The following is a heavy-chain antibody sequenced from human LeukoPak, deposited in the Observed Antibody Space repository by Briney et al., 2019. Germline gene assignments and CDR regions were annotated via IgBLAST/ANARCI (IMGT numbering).Heavy chain of an antibody. J-gene: IGHJ5*02. Sequence: SETLSLTCAVYGGSFSGYYWSWIRQPPGKGLEWIGEINHSGSTNYNPSLKSRVTISVDTSKNQFSLKLSSVTAADTAVYYCARAKLGATYGSWGQGTLVTVSS. CDR2: INHSGST. D-gene: IGHD1-26*01. CDR3: ARAKLGATYGS. V-gene: IGHV4-34*01. CDR1: GGSFSGYY.